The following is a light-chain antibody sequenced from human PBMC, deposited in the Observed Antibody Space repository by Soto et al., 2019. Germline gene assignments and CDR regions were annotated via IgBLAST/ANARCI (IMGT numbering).Light chain of an antibody. Sequence: QSALAQPASVSGSPGQSITISCTGTSSDVGSYNFVSWYQQHPGKAPELMIYEGTKRPSGVSTRFSGSKSGNTASLTISGLQAEDEADYYCFSYASSGTYVFGTGTKVTVL. J-gene: IGLJ1*01. V-gene: IGLV2-23*01. CDR1: SSDVGSYNF. CDR3: FSYASSGTYV. CDR2: EGT.